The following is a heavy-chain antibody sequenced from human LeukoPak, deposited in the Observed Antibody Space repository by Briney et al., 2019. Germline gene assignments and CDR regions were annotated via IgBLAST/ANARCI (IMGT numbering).Heavy chain of an antibody. Sequence: PSETLSLTCTASSGSISTYYWSWIRQPPGKGLEWIGYIYYSGSTNYNPSLKSRVTISVDTSKNQFSLKLSSVTAADTAVYYCARRGSSNWFAYWGQGTLVTVSS. D-gene: IGHD6-13*01. CDR2: IYYSGST. CDR1: SGSISTYY. J-gene: IGHJ4*02. V-gene: IGHV4-59*08. CDR3: ARRGSSNWFAY.